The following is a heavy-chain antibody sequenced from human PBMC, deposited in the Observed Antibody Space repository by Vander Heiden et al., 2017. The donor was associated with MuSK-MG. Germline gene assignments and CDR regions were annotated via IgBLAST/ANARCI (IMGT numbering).Heavy chain of an antibody. D-gene: IGHD2-8*01. CDR2: IGGSSGTT. CDR3: AKPMAGFCSNGECHPPASD. V-gene: IGHV3-23*01. Sequence: EVQLLESGGGLVQPGGSLRLSCAASGFTFSSYAMSWVRQAPGRGLEWVSVIGGSSGTTYYADSVKGRFIISSDNSKDTLYLQMNSLRAEDTAVYFCAKPMAGFCSNGECHPPASDWGQGTQVTVSS. J-gene: IGHJ4*02. CDR1: GFTFSSYA.